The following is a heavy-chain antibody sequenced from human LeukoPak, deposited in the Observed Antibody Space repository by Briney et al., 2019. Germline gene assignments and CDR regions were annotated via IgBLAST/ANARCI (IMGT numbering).Heavy chain of an antibody. V-gene: IGHV3-74*01. CDR1: GFTFSSYW. CDR3: ARRINYYDSSGYYYVRYFDS. D-gene: IGHD3-22*01. Sequence: GGSLRLSCAASGFTFSSYWMYWVRQAPGKGPVWVARVNTDGSSLNYADSVKGRFTISRDNAKNTLYLQMNSLGAEDTAVYYCARRINYYDSSGYYYVRYFDSWGQGTLVAVSS. J-gene: IGHJ4*02. CDR2: VNTDGSSL.